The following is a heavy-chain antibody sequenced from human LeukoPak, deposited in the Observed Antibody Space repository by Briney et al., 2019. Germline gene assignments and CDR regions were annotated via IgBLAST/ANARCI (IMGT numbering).Heavy chain of an antibody. CDR1: GFTFSRYG. Sequence: GGSLRLSCAASGFTFSRYGMNWVRPAPGKGLEWVSYISSGDGTIYYADSMKGRFTISRDNAKNSLYLQMNSLRAEDTAVYYCGRPNPAFGYWGQGTLVTVSS. J-gene: IGHJ4*02. CDR3: GRPNPAFGY. V-gene: IGHV3-48*04. D-gene: IGHD1-14*01. CDR2: ISSGDGTI.